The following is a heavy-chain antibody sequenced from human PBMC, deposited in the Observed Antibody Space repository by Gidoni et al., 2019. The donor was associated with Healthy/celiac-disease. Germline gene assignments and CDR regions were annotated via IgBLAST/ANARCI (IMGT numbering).Heavy chain of an antibody. J-gene: IGHJ4*02. CDR3: ARLAGYSSSWYPPNFDY. Sequence: QVQLVQSGAEVKKPGSSVQVSCKASGGTFSSYAISWVRQAPGQGLEWMGGIIPIFGTANYAQKFQGRVTITADESTSTAYMELSSLRSEDTAVYYCARLAGYSSSWYPPNFDYWGQGTLVTVSS. D-gene: IGHD6-13*01. V-gene: IGHV1-69*01. CDR1: GGTFSSYA. CDR2: IIPIFGTA.